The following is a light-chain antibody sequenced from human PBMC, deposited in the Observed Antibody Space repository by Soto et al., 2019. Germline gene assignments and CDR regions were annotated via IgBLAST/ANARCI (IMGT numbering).Light chain of an antibody. Sequence: DIQMTQSPSTLSASVGDIVTITCRASQSISRWLDWYQQKPGKGPKLLIYDASILECGVPSRFSRIGSGTDFTLTISSLQTNDLSTYYCQNYNSDSSTFGQGTKAEIK. CDR1: QSISRW. V-gene: IGKV1-5*01. J-gene: IGKJ1*01. CDR3: QNYNSDSST. CDR2: DAS.